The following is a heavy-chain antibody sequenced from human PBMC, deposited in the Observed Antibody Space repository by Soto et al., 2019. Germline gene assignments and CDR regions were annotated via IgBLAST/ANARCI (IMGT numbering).Heavy chain of an antibody. CDR1: GYTLTELS. J-gene: IGHJ5*02. CDR2: FDPEDGET. Sequence: QVQLVQSGAEVKKPGASVKVSCKVSGYTLTELSMHWVRQAPGKGLEWMGGFDPEDGETIYAQKFQGRVTMIEDTSTDTAYMELSSLRSEDTAVYYCATAGDRRGNLFDPWGQGTLVTVSS. D-gene: IGHD2-21*01. CDR3: ATAGDRRGNLFDP. V-gene: IGHV1-24*01.